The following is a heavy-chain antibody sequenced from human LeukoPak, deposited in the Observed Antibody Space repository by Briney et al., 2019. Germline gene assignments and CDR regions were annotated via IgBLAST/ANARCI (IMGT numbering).Heavy chain of an antibody. D-gene: IGHD3-22*01. CDR2: IYYSGST. CDR1: GGSISSYY. J-gene: IGHJ6*02. Sequence: SETLSLTCTVSGGSISSYYWSWIRQPPGKGLEWIGYIYYSGSTNYNPSLKSRVTISVDTSKNQFSLKLSSVTAADTAVYYCARVPHYYDSSGYYYGMDVWGQGTTVTVSS. CDR3: ARVPHYYDSSGYYYGMDV. V-gene: IGHV4-59*01.